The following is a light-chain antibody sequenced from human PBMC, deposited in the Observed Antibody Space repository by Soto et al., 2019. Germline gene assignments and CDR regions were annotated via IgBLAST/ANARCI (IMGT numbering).Light chain of an antibody. CDR3: SSYTSRSTHV. V-gene: IGLV2-14*03. Sequence: QSALTQPASVSGSPGQTVTISCTGTSSDVGAYTFVSWYQQHPDKVPKLMIFDVSRRPSGVSDRFSGSKSGNAASLTISGHAPDDEADYYWSSYTSRSTHVFGSGTKLTVL. CDR1: SSDVGAYTF. J-gene: IGLJ1*01. CDR2: DVS.